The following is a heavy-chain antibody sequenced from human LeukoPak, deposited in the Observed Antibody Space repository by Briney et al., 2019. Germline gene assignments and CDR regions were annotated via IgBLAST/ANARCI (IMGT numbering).Heavy chain of an antibody. CDR1: GYTLTELS. J-gene: IGHJ6*03. CDR3: ARGLGSYAIDYYYYYMDV. V-gene: IGHV1-24*01. CDR2: FDPEDGET. D-gene: IGHD2-2*01. Sequence: ASVKVSCKVSGYTLTELSMHWVRQAPGKGLEWMGGFDPEDGETIYAQKFQGRVTMTEDTSTDTAYMELSSLRSEDTAVYYCARGLGSYAIDYYYYYMDVWGKGTTVTVSS.